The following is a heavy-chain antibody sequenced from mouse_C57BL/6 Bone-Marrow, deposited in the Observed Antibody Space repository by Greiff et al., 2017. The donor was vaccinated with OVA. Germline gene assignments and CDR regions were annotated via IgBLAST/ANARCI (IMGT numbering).Heavy chain of an antibody. V-gene: IGHV3-6*01. Sequence: DVQLQESGPGLVKPSQSLSLTCSVTGYSITSGYYWNWIRQFPGNKLEWMGYISYDGSNNYNPSLKNRISITRDTSKNQFFLKLNSVTTEDTATYYCARRGGAYYSNFYAMDYWGQGTSVTVSS. CDR3: ARRGGAYYSNFYAMDY. J-gene: IGHJ4*01. CDR1: GYSITSGYY. D-gene: IGHD2-5*01. CDR2: ISYDGSN.